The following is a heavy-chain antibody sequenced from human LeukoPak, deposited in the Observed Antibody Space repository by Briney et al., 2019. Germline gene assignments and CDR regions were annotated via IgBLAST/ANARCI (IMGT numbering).Heavy chain of an antibody. J-gene: IGHJ4*02. V-gene: IGHV4-61*02. CDR1: GGSISTCSYY. Sequence: SETLSLTCTVSGGSISTCSYYWSWNPQPAGKGLEWIGRIYTSGSTNSSPSLKSRVTISVDTSKNQFSLKLSSVTAADTAVYYCARDLGGYSYGTFDYCGQGTLVTVSS. D-gene: IGHD5-18*01. CDR2: IYTSGST. CDR3: ARDLGGYSYGTFDY.